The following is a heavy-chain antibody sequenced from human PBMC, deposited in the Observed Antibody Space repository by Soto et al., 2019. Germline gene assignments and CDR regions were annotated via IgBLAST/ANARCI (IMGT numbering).Heavy chain of an antibody. V-gene: IGHV1-69*02. CDR2: IIPKLGIT. CDR1: VGTFSDYN. J-gene: IGHJ6*03. Sequence: VQLVQSGAEVKRPGSSVKVSCKAPVGTFSDYNIAWERQARGQGLEWMGRIIPKLGITNYAHKFQDRVRITADKATSTAYMELTSLRYEDTAVYFCARVEGTRTTNFYHYMDVWGEGTSVTVS. CDR3: ARVEGTRTTNFYHYMDV. D-gene: IGHD2-8*01.